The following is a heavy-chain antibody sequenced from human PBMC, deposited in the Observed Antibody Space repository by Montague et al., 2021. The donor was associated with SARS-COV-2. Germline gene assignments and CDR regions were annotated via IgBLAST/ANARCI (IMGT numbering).Heavy chain of an antibody. CDR1: GGSISSSNYY. D-gene: IGHD3-22*01. Sequence: SETLSLTCSVSGGSISSSNYYWSWIRQPPGKGLEWIGSISSSGSTYYNPSLKSRVTISVDTSKHQFSLKLSSVAAADTAVYYCASTTYYDDSSGSDAFDIWGKGTMVIVSS. V-gene: IGHV4-39*01. J-gene: IGHJ3*02. CDR2: ISSSGST. CDR3: ASTTYYDDSSGSDAFDI.